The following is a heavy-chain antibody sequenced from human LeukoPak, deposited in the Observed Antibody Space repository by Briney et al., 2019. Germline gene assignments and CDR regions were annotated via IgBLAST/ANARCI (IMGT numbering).Heavy chain of an antibody. Sequence: SGGSLRLSCAASGFTFSSYSMNWVRQAPGKGLEWVSSISSSSSYIYYADSVKGRFTISRANAKNSLYLQMNSLRAEDTAVYYCATIVVAGTWGQGTLVTVSS. V-gene: IGHV3-21*01. CDR2: ISSSSSYI. CDR3: ATIVVAGT. J-gene: IGHJ5*02. CDR1: GFTFSSYS. D-gene: IGHD2-2*01.